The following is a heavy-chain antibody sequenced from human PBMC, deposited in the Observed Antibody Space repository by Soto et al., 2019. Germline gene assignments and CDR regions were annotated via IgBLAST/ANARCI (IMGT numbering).Heavy chain of an antibody. V-gene: IGHV4-39*01. D-gene: IGHD6-19*01. CDR1: GGSISSSSYY. Sequence: PSETLSLTCTVSGGSISSSSYYWGWIRQPPGKGLEWIGSIYYSGSTYYNPSLKSRVTISVDTSKNQFSLKLSSVTAADTVVYYCARGASSSAKINWFDPWGQGTLVTVSS. CDR3: ARGASSSAKINWFDP. CDR2: IYYSGST. J-gene: IGHJ5*02.